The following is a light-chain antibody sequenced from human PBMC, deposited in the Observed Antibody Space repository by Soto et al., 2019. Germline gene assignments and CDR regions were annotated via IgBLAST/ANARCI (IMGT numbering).Light chain of an antibody. J-gene: IGKJ1*01. CDR2: DAS. CDR3: QQYNSYWT. CDR1: QGISSW. Sequence: DIQLTQSPSTLSASVGDRVNITCRASQGISSWLAWYQQKPGKAPKLLIYDASSLESGVPSRFSGSGSGTEFTLTISSLQPDDFATYYCQQYNSYWTFGQGTKVDIK. V-gene: IGKV1-5*01.